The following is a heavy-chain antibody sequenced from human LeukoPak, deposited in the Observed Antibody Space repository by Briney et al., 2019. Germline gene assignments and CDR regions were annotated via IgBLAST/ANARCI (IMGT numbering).Heavy chain of an antibody. J-gene: IGHJ6*02. D-gene: IGHD5-12*01. CDR2: IIPILGIA. CDR3: ASDLRREYSGYDALYYHYGMDV. V-gene: IGHV1-69*04. CDR1: GGTFSSYA. Sequence: SVKVSCKASGGTFSSYAISWVRQAPGQGLEWMGRIIPILGIANYAQKFQGRVTITADKSTSTAYMELSSLRSEDTAVYYCASDLRREYSGYDALYYHYGMDVWGQGTTVTVSS.